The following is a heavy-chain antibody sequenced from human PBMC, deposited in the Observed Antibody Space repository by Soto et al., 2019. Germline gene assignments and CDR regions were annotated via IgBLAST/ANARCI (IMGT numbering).Heavy chain of an antibody. Sequence: TSETLSLTCTVSGGSISSYYWSWIRQPPGKGLEWIGYIYYSGSTNYNPSLKSRVTISVDTSKNQFSLKLSSVTAADTAVYYCARDLDYYDSSDDAFDIWGQGTMVTVSS. V-gene: IGHV4-59*01. CDR2: IYYSGST. D-gene: IGHD3-22*01. CDR3: ARDLDYYDSSDDAFDI. CDR1: GGSISSYY. J-gene: IGHJ3*02.